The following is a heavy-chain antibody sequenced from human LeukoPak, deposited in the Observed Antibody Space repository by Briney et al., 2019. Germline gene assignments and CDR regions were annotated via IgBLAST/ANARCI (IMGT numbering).Heavy chain of an antibody. D-gene: IGHD5-24*01. V-gene: IGHV4-31*03. Sequence: SETLSLTCTVSGGSISSGGYYWSWIRQDPGKGLEWIGNIYHSGSTYYNPSLKNRLIISVDTSKNQFSLKLSSVTAADTAVYYCARGRRGWLQLRGFDYWGQGTLVTVSS. CDR3: ARGRRGWLQLRGFDY. CDR1: GGSISSGGYY. J-gene: IGHJ4*02. CDR2: IYHSGST.